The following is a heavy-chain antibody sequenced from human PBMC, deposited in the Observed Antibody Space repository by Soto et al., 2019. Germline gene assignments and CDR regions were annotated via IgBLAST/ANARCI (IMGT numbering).Heavy chain of an antibody. CDR2: ISYDGSNK. V-gene: IGHV3-30*18. CDR1: GFTFSSYG. D-gene: IGHD2-2*02. CDR3: AKDDLDIVVVPAAILGWGYYYYGMDV. J-gene: IGHJ6*02. Sequence: GGSLRLSCAASGFTFSSYGMHWVRQAPGKGLEWVAVISYDGSNKYYADSVKGRFTISRDNSKNTLYLQMNSLRAEDTAVYYCAKDDLDIVVVPAAILGWGYYYYGMDVWGQGTTVTVSS.